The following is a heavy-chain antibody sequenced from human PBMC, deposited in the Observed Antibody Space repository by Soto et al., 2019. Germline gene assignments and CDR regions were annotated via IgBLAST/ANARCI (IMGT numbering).Heavy chain of an antibody. CDR2: IYSGGST. CDR1: GITVSANY. V-gene: IGHV3-53*04. J-gene: IGHJ4*02. Sequence: PGGSLRLSCAASGITVSANYMSWVRQAPGKGLEWVSVIYSGGSTYYADSVKGRFTISRHNSMNTLYLQMNTLRAEDTAVYYCASSEGSGYETFDYWGQGTLVTVSS. D-gene: IGHD5-12*01. CDR3: ASSEGSGYETFDY.